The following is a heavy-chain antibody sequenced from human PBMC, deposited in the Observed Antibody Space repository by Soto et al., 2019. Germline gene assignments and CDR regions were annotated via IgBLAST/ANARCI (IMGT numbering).Heavy chain of an antibody. CDR1: GFSFSDYY. J-gene: IGHJ6*02. V-gene: IGHV3-11*06. CDR3: VRLEAPCYYYGMDF. Sequence: GGSLRLSCAASGFSFSDYYMTWIRQAPGKGLEWVSYITTDSYRKYADSVEGRFTISRDNVKNSLYLQMNSLRVEDTAVYYCVRLEAPCYYYGMDFWGQGTTVTVCS. CDR2: ITTDSYR.